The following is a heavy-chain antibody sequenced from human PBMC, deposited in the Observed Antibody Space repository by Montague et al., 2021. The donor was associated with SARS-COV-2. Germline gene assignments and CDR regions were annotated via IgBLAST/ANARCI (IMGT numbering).Heavy chain of an antibody. D-gene: IGHD3/OR15-3a*01. CDR1: GYSFSNYW. V-gene: IGHV5-51*01. CDR3: ARHREGVDFYYFYGMDV. J-gene: IGHJ6*02. CDR2: IYPGDSDT. Sequence: QSGAEVKKPGESLKISCKGSGYSFSNYWIGWVRQMPGKGLEWVGLIYPGDSDTRYSPSFQGQVTISADTSISTAYLQWSSLKASDTAMYYCARHREGVDFYYFYGMDVRGQGTTVTVSS.